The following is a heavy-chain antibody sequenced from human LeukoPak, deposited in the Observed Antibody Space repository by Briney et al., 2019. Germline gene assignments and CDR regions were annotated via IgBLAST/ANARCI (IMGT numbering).Heavy chain of an antibody. V-gene: IGHV3-30*03. Sequence: GGSLRLSCAASGFTFSSYLMNWVRQAPGKGLEWVAIISYDGRNKYYADSVKGRFTISRDNSKNTLYLQMNSLRAEDTAVYYCARGELELRWLSDYWGQGTLVTVSS. CDR1: GFTFSSYL. CDR2: ISYDGRNK. J-gene: IGHJ4*02. CDR3: ARGELELRWLSDY. D-gene: IGHD1-7*01.